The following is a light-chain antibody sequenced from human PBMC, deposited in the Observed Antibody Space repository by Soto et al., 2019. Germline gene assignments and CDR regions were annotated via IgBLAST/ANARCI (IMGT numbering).Light chain of an antibody. J-gene: IGKJ4*01. CDR3: QQYGGSPLT. V-gene: IGKV3-20*01. Sequence: EIVLTQSPGTLSLSPGERATLSCRASQSVTSTYLAWYQQKPGQAPRLLIYGASNRATGIPDRFTGSGSGNNFPFNISRLEPEDFAVYYCQQYGGSPLTFGGGTKVEIK. CDR1: QSVTSTY. CDR2: GAS.